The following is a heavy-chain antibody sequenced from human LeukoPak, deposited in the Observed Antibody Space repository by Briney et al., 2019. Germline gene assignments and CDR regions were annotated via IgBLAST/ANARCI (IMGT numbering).Heavy chain of an antibody. J-gene: IGHJ4*02. V-gene: IGHV3-30-3*01. CDR1: GFTFSTYT. CDR2: ISFDGTDK. CDR3: ARDYMSGGTGFWDY. D-gene: IGHD3-3*01. Sequence: EGSLRLSCAASGFTFSTYTIHWVRQAPGKGLEWVARISFDGTDKTYVDSVQGRFSLSRDNSKNTVYLQMNSLRPDDTAIYYCARDYMSGGTGFWDYWGQGTLVTVSS.